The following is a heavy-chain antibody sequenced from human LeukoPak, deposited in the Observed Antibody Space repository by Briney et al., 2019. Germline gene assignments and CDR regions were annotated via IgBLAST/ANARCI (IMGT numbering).Heavy chain of an antibody. D-gene: IGHD3-22*01. CDR3: TRGVPTMILVGDY. Sequence: GGSLRLSCAASGFTFSSYAMSWVRQAPGKGLEWVANIKQDGSEKYYVDSVKGRFTISRDNAKNSLYLQMNSLRAEDTAMYYCTRGVPTMILVGDYWGQGILVTVSS. V-gene: IGHV3-7*01. J-gene: IGHJ4*02. CDR2: IKQDGSEK. CDR1: GFTFSSYA.